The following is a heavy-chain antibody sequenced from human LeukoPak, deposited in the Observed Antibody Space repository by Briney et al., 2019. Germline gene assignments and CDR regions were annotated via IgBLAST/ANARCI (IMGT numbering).Heavy chain of an antibody. D-gene: IGHD6-19*01. Sequence: GGSLRLSCAASGSTFSKYWMLWVRQAPGKGLESVSRINTDGTVTTYADSVKGRFTVSRDNADNTMFLQMNSVRDEDTAVYYCATKQWLAPPPDSWGQGTPVTVSS. CDR1: GSTFSKYW. J-gene: IGHJ4*02. V-gene: IGHV3-74*01. CDR2: INTDGTVT. CDR3: ATKQWLAPPPDS.